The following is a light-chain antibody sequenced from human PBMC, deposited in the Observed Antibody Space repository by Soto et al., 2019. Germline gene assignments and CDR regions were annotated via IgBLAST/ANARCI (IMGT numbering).Light chain of an antibody. V-gene: IGLV2-14*01. CDR3: NSYTTSSTSV. J-gene: IGLJ1*01. Sequence: QSALTQPASVSGSPGQSITISCTGTSSDVGGYNYVSWYQQHPGKAPKLMIYDVSNRPSGVSNRFSGSKSGNTASLTISGLQAEVEADYYCNSYTTSSTSVFGTGTKVTV. CDR2: DVS. CDR1: SSDVGGYNY.